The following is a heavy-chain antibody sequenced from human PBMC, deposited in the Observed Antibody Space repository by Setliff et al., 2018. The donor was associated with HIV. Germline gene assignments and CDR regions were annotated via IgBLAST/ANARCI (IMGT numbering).Heavy chain of an antibody. J-gene: IGHJ6*02. CDR3: ASGKNYIFWSSYFGMDV. Sequence: GGSLSLSCAASGFMFSSYGMHWVRQAPGKGLEHISGISSDGGSMYYADSVRGRFTISRDNSKNTLYLQMDSLRGDDLAVYYCASGKNYIFWSSYFGMDVWGQGTTVTVS. D-gene: IGHD3-3*01. CDR1: GFMFSSYG. V-gene: IGHV3-64*02. CDR2: ISSDGGSM.